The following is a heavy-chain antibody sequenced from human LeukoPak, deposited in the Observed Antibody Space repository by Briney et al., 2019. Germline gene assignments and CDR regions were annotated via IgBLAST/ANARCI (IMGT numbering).Heavy chain of an antibody. D-gene: IGHD1-26*01. V-gene: IGHV3-30*02. Sequence: PGGSLRLSCAASGFTFSSYGMHWVRQAPGKGLEWVAFIRYDGSNKYYADSVKGRFTISRDNSKNTLYLQMNSLRAEDTAVYYCARDRSGSQAWFDPWGQGTLVTVSS. J-gene: IGHJ5*02. CDR2: IRYDGSNK. CDR3: ARDRSGSQAWFDP. CDR1: GFTFSSYG.